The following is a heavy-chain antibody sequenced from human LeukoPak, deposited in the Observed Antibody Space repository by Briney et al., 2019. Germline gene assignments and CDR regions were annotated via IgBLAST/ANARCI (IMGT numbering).Heavy chain of an antibody. CDR3: AKDAGAEVVVTSDAFDI. CDR1: GFTFSSYW. V-gene: IGHV3-7*03. CDR2: IKQDGSKK. Sequence: GGSLRLSCAASGFTFSSYWMSWVRQAPGKGLEWVANIKQDGSKKYYVDSVKGRFTISRDNAKNSLYLQMNSLRAEDTALYYCAKDAGAEVVVTSDAFDIWGQGTMVTVSS. D-gene: IGHD2-2*01. J-gene: IGHJ3*02.